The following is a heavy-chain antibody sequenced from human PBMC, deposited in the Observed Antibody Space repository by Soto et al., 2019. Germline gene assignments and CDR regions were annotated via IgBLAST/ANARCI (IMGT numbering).Heavy chain of an antibody. CDR1: GGSFSGYY. V-gene: IGHV4-34*01. Sequence: PSETLSLTCAVYGGSFSGYYWSWIRQPPGKGLEWIGEINHSGSTNYNPSLKSRVTISVDTSKNQFSLKLSSVTAADTAVYYCARGGIAAAGTKRGDYYYYGMDVWGQGTTVTVSS. J-gene: IGHJ6*02. D-gene: IGHD6-13*01. CDR2: INHSGST. CDR3: ARGGIAAAGTKRGDYYYYGMDV.